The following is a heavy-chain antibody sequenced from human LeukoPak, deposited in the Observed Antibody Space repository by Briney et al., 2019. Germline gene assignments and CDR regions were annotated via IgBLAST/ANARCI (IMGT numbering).Heavy chain of an antibody. Sequence: PGGPLRLSCAASGFTFSSHWMSWVRQAPGKGLEWVANINQDGSEKYYVDSVKGRFIISRDNAKNSLHLQMNSLRAEDTAVYSCARYHTAAGIIFDYWGQGALVTVSS. D-gene: IGHD5-18*01. J-gene: IGHJ4*02. CDR3: ARYHTAAGIIFDY. CDR2: INQDGSEK. V-gene: IGHV3-7*01. CDR1: GFTFSSHW.